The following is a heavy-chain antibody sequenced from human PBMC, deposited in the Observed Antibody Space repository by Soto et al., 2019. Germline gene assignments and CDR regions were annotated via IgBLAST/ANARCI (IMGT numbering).Heavy chain of an antibody. Sequence: RQAPGKGLEWVAFISNDGSKKYYGDSVKGRFTISRDNSENTVYLQMTSLRPDDTAVFYCARDVAMPSGLGLGPWGQGTLVTVSS. D-gene: IGHD2-15*01. CDR2: ISNDGSKK. J-gene: IGHJ5*02. V-gene: IGHV3-30*03. CDR3: ARDVAMPSGLGLGP.